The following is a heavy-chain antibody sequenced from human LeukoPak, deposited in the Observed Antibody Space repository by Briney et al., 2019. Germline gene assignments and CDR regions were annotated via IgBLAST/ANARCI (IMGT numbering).Heavy chain of an antibody. CDR2: IYTSGST. D-gene: IGHD4-23*01. Sequence: SETLSLTCTVSGGSISSYYWSWIRQPPGKGLEWIGYIYTSGSTNYNPSLKSRVTISDTSKNQFSLKLSSVTAADTAVYYCARQAPAIYGGNSVVPFDYWGQGTLVTVSS. J-gene: IGHJ4*02. V-gene: IGHV4-4*09. CDR3: ARQAPAIYGGNSVVPFDY. CDR1: GGSISSYY.